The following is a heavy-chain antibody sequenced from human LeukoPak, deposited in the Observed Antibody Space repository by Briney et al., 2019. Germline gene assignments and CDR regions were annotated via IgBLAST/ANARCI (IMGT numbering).Heavy chain of an antibody. Sequence: GGSLRLSCAASGFTFDDYAMHWVRQAPGKGLEWVSGISWNSGSIGYADSVKGRFTISRDNAKNSLYLQMNSLRAEDTAVYYCARDNYDILTGYPGSFDYWGQGTLVTVSS. CDR2: ISWNSGSI. V-gene: IGHV3-9*01. D-gene: IGHD3-9*01. CDR3: ARDNYDILTGYPGSFDY. J-gene: IGHJ4*02. CDR1: GFTFDDYA.